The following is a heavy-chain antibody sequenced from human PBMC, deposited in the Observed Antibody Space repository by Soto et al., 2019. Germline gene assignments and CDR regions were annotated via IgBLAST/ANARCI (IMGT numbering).Heavy chain of an antibody. D-gene: IGHD2-2*01. CDR2: IDYSGST. V-gene: IGHV4-61*01. CDR3: TRDRRYQAAALGPLRY. J-gene: IGHJ4*02. Sequence: QVQLQEWGPGVVKPSETLSLTCTVSGGSVSSGSYYWSWIRQPSGKGLEWIGYIDYSGSTNYNPSLKRRGTISADTYKNQFSLKLSSVTAADTAVYYCTRDRRYQAAALGPLRYWGQGTLVTVSS. CDR1: GGSVSSGSYY.